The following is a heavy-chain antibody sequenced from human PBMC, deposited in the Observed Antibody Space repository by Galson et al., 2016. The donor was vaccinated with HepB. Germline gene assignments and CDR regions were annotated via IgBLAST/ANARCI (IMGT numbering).Heavy chain of an antibody. CDR3: AKSWGPLRRYDALDI. V-gene: IGHV3-30*18. J-gene: IGHJ3*02. D-gene: IGHD3-16*01. CDR1: GFTFSDYG. Sequence: SLRLSCAASGFTFSDYGMHWVRQAPGKGLEWVAVISYDGSNQFYADSVKGRFTISRDNSKTMLYLQMNSLRTEDTAVFYCAKSWGPLRRYDALDIWGQGTMVTVSA. CDR2: ISYDGSNQ.